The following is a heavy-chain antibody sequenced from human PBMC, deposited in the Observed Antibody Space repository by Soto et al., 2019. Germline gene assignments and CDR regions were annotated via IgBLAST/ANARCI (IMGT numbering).Heavy chain of an antibody. V-gene: IGHV4-34*01. J-gene: IGHJ5*02. Sequence: SETLSLTCAVYGESFNAYYWSWIRQPPGKGLGWIGEINHSGSTNYNPSLKSRVTISVDTSKNHISLNLTSVTAADTAVYYCAREVVGATNWFDPWGQGTPVTVSS. CDR3: AREVVGATNWFDP. D-gene: IGHD2-15*01. CDR1: GESFNAYY. CDR2: INHSGST.